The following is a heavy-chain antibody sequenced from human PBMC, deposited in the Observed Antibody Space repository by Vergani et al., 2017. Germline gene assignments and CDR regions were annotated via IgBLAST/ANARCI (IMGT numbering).Heavy chain of an antibody. V-gene: IGHV1-3*01. J-gene: IGHJ6*02. CDR2: INASNGNT. CDR1: GYTFTSYA. Sequence: QVQLVQSGAEVKKPGASVKVSCKASGYTFTSYAMHWVRQAPGQRLEWMGWINASNGNTKYSQKFQGRVTITRDTSASTAYMELSSLRSEDTAVYYCARFPRAISYAYYYGMDVWGQGTTVTVSS. D-gene: IGHD2-2*01. CDR3: ARFPRAISYAYYYGMDV.